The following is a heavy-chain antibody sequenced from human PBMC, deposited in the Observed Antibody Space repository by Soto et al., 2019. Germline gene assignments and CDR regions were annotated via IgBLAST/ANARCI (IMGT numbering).Heavy chain of an antibody. CDR2: IYYSGST. V-gene: IGHV4-59*01. J-gene: IGHJ3*02. D-gene: IGHD6-13*01. Sequence: SETLSLTCTVSGGSISSYYWSWIRQPPGKGLEWIGYIYYSGSTNYNPSLKSRVTISVDTSKNQFSLKLSSVTAADTAVYYCARVPLRWGIATNQEDDAFDIWGQGTMVTVSS. CDR1: GGSISSYY. CDR3: ARVPLRWGIATNQEDDAFDI.